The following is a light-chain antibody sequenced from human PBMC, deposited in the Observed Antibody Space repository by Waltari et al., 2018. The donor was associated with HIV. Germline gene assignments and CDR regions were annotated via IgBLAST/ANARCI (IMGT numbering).Light chain of an antibody. Sequence: QSVLTQPPSVSGAPGQRVTISCSGSTSNVGTIYLLHWYQQLPGMAPKLLSSGDSHRPSGVPDRFSASKAGTSGSLTITGLQPEDEADYYCQTFDITLGGFYVFGTGTKVTVL. CDR2: GDS. CDR1: TSNVGTIYL. J-gene: IGLJ1*01. V-gene: IGLV1-40*01. CDR3: QTFDITLGGFYV.